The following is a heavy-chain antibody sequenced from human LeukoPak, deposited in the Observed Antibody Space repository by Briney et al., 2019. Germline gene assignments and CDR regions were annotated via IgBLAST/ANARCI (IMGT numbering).Heavy chain of an antibody. Sequence: GGSLTLSCAASGFTFTDSWMSWVRQPPGKGLEWVVNIKPDGTEKYYVASLKGRFTVSRDNTKNSLYLQMSSLRAEDTAVYYCARVRYGNYFDYWGQGTLVTVSS. CDR3: ARVRYGNYFDY. J-gene: IGHJ4*02. CDR2: IKPDGTEK. CDR1: GFTFTDSW. D-gene: IGHD3-16*02. V-gene: IGHV3-7*04.